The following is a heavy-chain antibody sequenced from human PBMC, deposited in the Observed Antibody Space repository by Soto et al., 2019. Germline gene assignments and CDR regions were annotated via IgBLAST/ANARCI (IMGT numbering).Heavy chain of an antibody. J-gene: IGHJ4*02. CDR1: GFTFDDYA. CDR3: AKEDTVYYFDY. V-gene: IGHV3-9*01. CDR2: ISWNSGSI. Sequence: GGSLRLSCAASGFTFDDYAMHWVRQAPGKGLEWVSGISWNSGSIGYADSVKGRFTISRDNAKNSLYLQMNSLRAEDTALYYCAKEDTVYYFDYWGQGTLVTVAS. D-gene: IGHD4-17*01.